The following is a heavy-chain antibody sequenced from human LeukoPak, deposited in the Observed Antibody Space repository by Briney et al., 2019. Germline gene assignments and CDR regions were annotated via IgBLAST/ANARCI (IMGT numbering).Heavy chain of an antibody. CDR3: AKGYEEGVDY. D-gene: IGHD1-14*01. V-gene: IGHV3-23*01. Sequence: GGSLRLSCEGSGFTFSSYSMNWVRQAPGKGLEWVSAISGSGGSTYYADSVKDRFTISRDNSKNTLYLQMNSLRAEDTAVYYCAKGYEEGVDYWGQGTLVTVSS. J-gene: IGHJ4*02. CDR1: GFTFSSYS. CDR2: ISGSGGST.